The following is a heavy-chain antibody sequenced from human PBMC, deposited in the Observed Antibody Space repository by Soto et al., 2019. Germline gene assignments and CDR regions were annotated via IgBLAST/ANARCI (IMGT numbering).Heavy chain of an antibody. J-gene: IGHJ4*02. D-gene: IGHD3-3*01. Sequence: SETLSLTCTVSGGSISSSNWWSWVRQPPGKGLEWIGEIYHSGSTNYNPSLKSRVTISVDKSKNQFSLKLSSVTAADTAVYYWARGENDFWSGYIDYWGQGTLVTVSS. CDR3: ARGENDFWSGYIDY. CDR2: IYHSGST. V-gene: IGHV4-4*02. CDR1: GGSISSSNW.